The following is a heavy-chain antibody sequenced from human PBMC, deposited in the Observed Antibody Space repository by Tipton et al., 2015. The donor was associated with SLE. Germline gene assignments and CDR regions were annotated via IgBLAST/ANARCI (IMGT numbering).Heavy chain of an antibody. V-gene: IGHV1-18*01. Sequence: QVQLVQSGAEVKKPGASVKVSCKASGYTFTSYGISWVRQAPGQGLEWMGWISTANGHTNYAESLQGRVTMTTDTSTGTAYMELRSLRSDDTAVYYCASALVGARGDFDYWGQGTLVTVSS. CDR2: ISTANGHT. CDR1: GYTFTSYG. CDR3: ASALVGARGDFDY. D-gene: IGHD1-26*01. J-gene: IGHJ4*02.